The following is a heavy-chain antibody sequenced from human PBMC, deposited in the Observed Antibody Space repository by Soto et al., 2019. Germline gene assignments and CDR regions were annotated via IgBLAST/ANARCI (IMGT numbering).Heavy chain of an antibody. CDR1: GFSLTTSGVG. CDR2: IYWYDDK. Sequence: QITLNESGPVQVKPRQTLTLTCTFAGFSLTTSGVGVGWIRQSPGKAPEWLALIYWYDDKSYSPSLKSILTIAEVTSKTQLVMTTADLDPAETGTYYCAPRVLRTVFGLVTTTATYFDSWGQGTPVAVS. D-gene: IGHD3-3*01. J-gene: IGHJ4*02. V-gene: IGHV2-5*01. CDR3: APRVLRTVFGLVTTTATYFDS.